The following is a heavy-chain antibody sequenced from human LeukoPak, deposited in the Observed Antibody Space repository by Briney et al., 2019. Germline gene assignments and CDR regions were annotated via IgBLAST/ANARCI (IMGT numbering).Heavy chain of an antibody. CDR1: GGSVSSGSYY. V-gene: IGHV4-61*01. Sequence: SETLSLTCTVSGGSVSSGSYYWSWIRQPPGKGLEWIGYIYYSGSTNYNPSLKSRVTISVDTSKNQFSLKLSSVTAADTAVYYCARAPPGGYSYGFNYWGQGTLVTVSS. J-gene: IGHJ4*02. D-gene: IGHD5-18*01. CDR3: ARAPPGGYSYGFNY. CDR2: IYYSGST.